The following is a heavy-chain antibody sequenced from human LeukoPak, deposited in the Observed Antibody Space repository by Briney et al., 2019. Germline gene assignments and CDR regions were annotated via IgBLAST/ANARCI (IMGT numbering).Heavy chain of an antibody. CDR3: AREVGRGFDY. CDR1: GYTFTSYG. D-gene: IGHD1-26*01. CDR2: ISAYNSNT. V-gene: IGHV1-18*01. J-gene: IGHJ4*02. Sequence: ASVKVSCKASGYTFTSYGISWVRQAPGQGLEWMGWISAYNSNTHYAQKLQGRVTMTTDTSMSTAYMEVRSLRSDDTAVYYCAREVGRGFDYWGQGTLVTVSS.